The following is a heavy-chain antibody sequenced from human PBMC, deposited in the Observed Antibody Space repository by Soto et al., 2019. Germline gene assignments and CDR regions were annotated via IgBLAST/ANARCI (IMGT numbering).Heavy chain of an antibody. J-gene: IGHJ4*02. CDR1: GFIFSNYG. D-gene: IGHD6-13*01. Sequence: EVQVLESGGGLVQPGGSLRLSCAASGFIFSNYGMSWVRQAPGKGLEWVSAISGSDGRTYYADSVKGRFTISRDNSKNTLYLQMNSLRAEDTAVYYCTHGFAGIAAAGTGAFDYWGQGTLVTVSS. CDR2: ISGSDGRT. CDR3: THGFAGIAAAGTGAFDY. V-gene: IGHV3-23*01.